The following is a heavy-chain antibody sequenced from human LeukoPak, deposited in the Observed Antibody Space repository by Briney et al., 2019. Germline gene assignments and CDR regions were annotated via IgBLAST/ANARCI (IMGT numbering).Heavy chain of an antibody. Sequence: GGSLTLSCSASGFTFSTYPMHWVRQGPGKGLEYVPAINGNGRSTYYADSLKDRFIISRDNSKNTLYLQMRSLRTEDTAVYYCVKDFGSIWSNWFDLWGQGTLVTVSS. J-gene: IGHJ5*02. V-gene: IGHV3-64D*06. D-gene: IGHD3-3*02. CDR3: VKDFGSIWSNWFDL. CDR2: INGNGRST. CDR1: GFTFSTYP.